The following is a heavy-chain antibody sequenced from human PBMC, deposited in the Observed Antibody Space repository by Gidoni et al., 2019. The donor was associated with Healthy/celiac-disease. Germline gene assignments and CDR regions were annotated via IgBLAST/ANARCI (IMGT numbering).Heavy chain of an antibody. CDR1: GYTFTSDG. J-gene: IGHJ4*02. Sequence: VQLVPSGAEVKKPGASVTVSRKSAGYTFTSDGIRWVRQAPGQGLEWMGWNSAYNGNTNYAQKRQGRVTMSTDTSTSTAYMERRSLGSEDTAVYYCARGGARVIAAAVDTGDYGGQGRLVTVSS. V-gene: IGHV1-18*01. CDR2: NSAYNGNT. CDR3: ARGGARVIAAAVDTGDY. D-gene: IGHD6-13*01.